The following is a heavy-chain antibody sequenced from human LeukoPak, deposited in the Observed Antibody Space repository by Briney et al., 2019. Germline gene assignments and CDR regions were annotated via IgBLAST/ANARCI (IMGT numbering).Heavy chain of an antibody. CDR2: ISAYNGNT. D-gene: IGHD5-18*01. V-gene: IGHV1-18*01. CDR3: ARVVVGSYGYYYYGMDV. CDR1: GYTFTSYG. J-gene: IGHJ6*02. Sequence: ASVNVSCKASGYTFTSYGISWVRQAPGQGLEWVGWISAYNGNTNYAQQLQGRVTMTTDTSTSTAYMELRSLRSDDTAVYYCARVVVGSYGYYYYGMDVWGQGTTVTVSS.